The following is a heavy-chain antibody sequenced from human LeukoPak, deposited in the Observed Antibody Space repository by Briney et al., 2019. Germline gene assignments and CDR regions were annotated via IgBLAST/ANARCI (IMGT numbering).Heavy chain of an antibody. J-gene: IGHJ3*02. Sequence: GASVKVSCKASGYTFTGYYMHWVRQAPGQGIERMGWINPNSGGTNYAQKFQGRVTMTRDTSISTAYMELSRLRSDDTAVYYCARQITGSYDAFDIWGQGTMVTVSS. CDR3: ARQITGSYDAFDI. V-gene: IGHV1-2*02. D-gene: IGHD1-20*01. CDR1: GYTFTGYY. CDR2: INPNSGGT.